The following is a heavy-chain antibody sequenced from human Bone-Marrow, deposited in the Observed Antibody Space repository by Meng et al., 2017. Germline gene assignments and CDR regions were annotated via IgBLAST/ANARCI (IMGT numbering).Heavy chain of an antibody. J-gene: IGHJ1*01. CDR2: IYYSGSP. CDR1: RGSISRSSFY. CDR3: ARVRIDSSGWYSIQH. D-gene: IGHD6-19*01. Sequence: QRPLAGSCPGVANPSETLSLTCTVSRGSISRSSFYWGWIRQPPGKGLEWIGSIYYSGSPYYNPSLKSRVTISVDTSKNQFSLKLSSVTAADTAVYYCARVRIDSSGWYSIQHWGQGTLVTVSS. V-gene: IGHV4-39*07.